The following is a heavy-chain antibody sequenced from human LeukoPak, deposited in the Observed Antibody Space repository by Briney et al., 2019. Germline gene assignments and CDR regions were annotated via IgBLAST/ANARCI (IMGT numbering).Heavy chain of an antibody. J-gene: IGHJ4*02. CDR3: ARDRPRYAFDY. V-gene: IGHV3-74*01. CDR2: IDSDGRST. D-gene: IGHD6-6*01. Sequence: QPGGSLRLSCAASGFTFSSYWMHWVRQAPGKGLVWVSRIDSDGRSTSYADSVKGRFTISRDNAKNMLYLQMNSLRAEDTAVYYCARDRPRYAFDYWGQGTLVTVSS. CDR1: GFTFSSYW.